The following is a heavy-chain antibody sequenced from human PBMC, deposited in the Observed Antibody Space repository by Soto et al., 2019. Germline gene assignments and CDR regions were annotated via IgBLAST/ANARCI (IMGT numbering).Heavy chain of an antibody. Sequence: EAQLLESGGGLVQPGDSLRLSCAASGLAFSNYAMTWVRQAPGKGLEWVSIITASGYSAYYGGAVKGRFTTSRDNSRSTLYLQMNGLRADDTAVYYCAKGDLLWDPFDFWGQGTLVTVSS. D-gene: IGHD3-16*01. CDR3: AKGDLLWDPFDF. CDR2: ITASGYSA. CDR1: GLAFSNYA. V-gene: IGHV3-23*01. J-gene: IGHJ4*02.